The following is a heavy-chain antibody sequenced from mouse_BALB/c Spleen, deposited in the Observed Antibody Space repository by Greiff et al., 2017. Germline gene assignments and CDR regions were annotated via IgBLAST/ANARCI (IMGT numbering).Heavy chain of an antibody. CDR3: ARRGSSQYYFDD. CDR1: GYTFTSYW. Sequence: DLVKPGASVKLSCKASGYTFTSYWINWIKQRPGQGLEWIGRIAPGSGSTYYNEMFKGKATLTVDTSSSTAYIQLSSLSSEDSAVYFCARRGSSQYYFDDWGQGTTLTVAS. D-gene: IGHD1-1*01. CDR2: IAPGSGST. J-gene: IGHJ2*01. V-gene: IGHV1S41*01.